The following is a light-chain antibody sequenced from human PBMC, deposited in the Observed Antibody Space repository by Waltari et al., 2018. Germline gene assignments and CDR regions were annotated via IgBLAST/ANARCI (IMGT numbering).Light chain of an antibody. J-gene: IGKJ3*01. CDR1: QRISSY. CDR3: QQRSKSFT. CDR2: DAS. V-gene: IGKV3-11*01. Sequence: EIVFKQSPATLSLSHGDRATLSCMASQRISSYLAWYQQKPGQAPRLLIYDASTRATGIPARFSGSGSVTDFTLTISSLEPEDFAIYYCQQRSKSFTFGPGTKVDMK.